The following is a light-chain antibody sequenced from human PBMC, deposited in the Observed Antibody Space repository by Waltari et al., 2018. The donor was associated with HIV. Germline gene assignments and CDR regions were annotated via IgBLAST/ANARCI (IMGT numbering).Light chain of an antibody. CDR1: SLRSYY. CDR2: GRN. CDR3: HSRDSSGYHVV. J-gene: IGLJ2*01. Sequence: SSNLTQDASVSVALGQTVRITCQGDSLRSYYASWYQQKPGQAPVVVFFGRNNRPPGIPDRFSGASSGNTASLTITGAQAEDEADYYCHSRDSSGYHVVFGGGTKVTVL. V-gene: IGLV3-19*01.